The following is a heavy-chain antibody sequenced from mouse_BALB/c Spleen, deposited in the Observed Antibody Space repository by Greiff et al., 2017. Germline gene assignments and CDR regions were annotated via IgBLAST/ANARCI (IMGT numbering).Heavy chain of an antibody. Sequence: VKVVEPGGGLVKLGGPLKLPCAALGSTFSDYYLYWVRQNPEKRLECVATFSDGGSYTYYPDSVEGRFTISRDNAKNNLYLKMSSLKSEDTAMYCCARGAYYSPALDYWGQGTSVTVSS. CDR2: FSDGGSYT. D-gene: IGHD2-12*01. J-gene: IGHJ4*01. V-gene: IGHV5-4*02. CDR3: ARGAYYSPALDY. CDR1: GSTFSDYY.